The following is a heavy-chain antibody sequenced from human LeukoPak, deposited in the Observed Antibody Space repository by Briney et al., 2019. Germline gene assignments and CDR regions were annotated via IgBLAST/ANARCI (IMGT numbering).Heavy chain of an antibody. J-gene: IGHJ3*02. V-gene: IGHV3-30*02. CDR3: AKDLKATGYSSSPGGAFDI. D-gene: IGHD6-13*01. CDR2: IRYDGSNK. Sequence: GGSLRLSCAASGFTFSSYGMHWVRQAPGKGLEWVAFIRYDGSNKYYADSVKGRFTISRDNSKNTLYLQMNSLRAEDTAVYYCAKDLKATGYSSSPGGAFDIWGQGTMVTVSS. CDR1: GFTFSSYG.